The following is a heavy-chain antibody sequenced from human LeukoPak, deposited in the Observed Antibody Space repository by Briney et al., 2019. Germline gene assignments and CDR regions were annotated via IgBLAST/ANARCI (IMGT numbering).Heavy chain of an antibody. CDR3: ARGPSIVGATHYYYYMDV. Sequence: ASVKVSCKASGYTFTSYDINWVRQAPGQGLVWMGWMNPNSGNTGYAQKFQGRVTITRNTSISTAYMELSSLRSEDTAVYYCARGPSIVGATHYYYYMDVWGKGTTVTVSS. J-gene: IGHJ6*03. V-gene: IGHV1-8*03. CDR2: MNPNSGNT. CDR1: GYTFTSYD. D-gene: IGHD1-26*01.